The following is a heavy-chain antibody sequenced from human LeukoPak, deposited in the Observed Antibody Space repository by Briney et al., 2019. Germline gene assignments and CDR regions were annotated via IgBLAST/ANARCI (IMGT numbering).Heavy chain of an antibody. J-gene: IGHJ4*02. D-gene: IGHD3-22*01. CDR2: ISYDGSNK. V-gene: IGHV3-30-3*01. Sequence: HTGRSLRLSCAASGFTFSSYAMHWVRQAPGKGLEWVAVISYDGSNKYYADSVKGRFTISRDNSKNTLYLQMNSLRAEDTAVYYCARAYYYDSSDYYLWDYWGQGTLVTVSS. CDR3: ARAYYYDSSDYYLWDY. CDR1: GFTFSSYA.